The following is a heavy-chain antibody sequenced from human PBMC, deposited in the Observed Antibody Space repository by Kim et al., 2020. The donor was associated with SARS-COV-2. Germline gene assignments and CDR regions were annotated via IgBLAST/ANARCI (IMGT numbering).Heavy chain of an antibody. CDR1: GGSISSSYF. CDR3: TSKYYDDINGHYHADW. V-gene: IGHV4-38-2*02. D-gene: IGHD3-22*01. Sequence: SETLSLTCTVSGGSISSSYFWGWNRQSPGKGLEWIGSIYQSGRTYYNPSLNSRVTISIDTSKNQFSLRLNSVTAADTAVYFCTSKYYDDINGHYHADWWGQGILVTVSS. J-gene: IGHJ4*02. CDR2: IYQSGRT.